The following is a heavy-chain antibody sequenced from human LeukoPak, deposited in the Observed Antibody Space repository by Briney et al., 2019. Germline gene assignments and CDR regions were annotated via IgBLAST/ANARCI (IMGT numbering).Heavy chain of an antibody. CDR2: IKQDGSEK. V-gene: IGHV3-7*03. J-gene: IGHJ4*02. D-gene: IGHD2-15*01. CDR3: ARSQVVVASYYFDY. Sequence: GGSLRLSCATSGFSFSNAWMNWVRQAPGKGLEWVANIKQDGSEKYYVDSVKGRFTISRDNAKNSLYLQMNSLRAEDTAVYYCARSQVVVASYYFDYWGQGTLVTVSS. CDR1: GFSFSNAW.